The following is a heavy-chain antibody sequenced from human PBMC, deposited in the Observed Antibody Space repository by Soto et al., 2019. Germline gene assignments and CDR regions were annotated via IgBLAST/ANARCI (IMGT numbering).Heavy chain of an antibody. CDR1: GGSISSYY. CDR3: ARVKAYYYILTGFFDYYDTDV. CDR2: IYYSGST. Sequence: SETLSLTCTVSGGSISSYYWSWIRQPPGKGLEWIGYIYYSGSTNYNPSLKSRVTISVDTSKNQFSLKLSSVTAADTAVYYCARVKAYYYILTGFFDYYDTDVWGQGTTVTVSS. J-gene: IGHJ6*02. V-gene: IGHV4-59*08. D-gene: IGHD3-9*01.